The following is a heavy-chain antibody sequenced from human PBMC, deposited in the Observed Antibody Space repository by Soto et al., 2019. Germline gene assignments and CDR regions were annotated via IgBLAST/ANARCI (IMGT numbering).Heavy chain of an antibody. J-gene: IGHJ4*02. CDR1: GGTFSSYA. Sequence: SVKVSCKASGGTFSSYAISWVRQAPGQGLEWMGGIIPIFGTANYAQKFQGRVTITADESTSTAYMELSSLRSEDTAVYYCARVEAYCGGDCYYYFDYWGQGALVTVSS. CDR2: IIPIFGTA. V-gene: IGHV1-69*13. D-gene: IGHD2-21*02. CDR3: ARVEAYCGGDCYYYFDY.